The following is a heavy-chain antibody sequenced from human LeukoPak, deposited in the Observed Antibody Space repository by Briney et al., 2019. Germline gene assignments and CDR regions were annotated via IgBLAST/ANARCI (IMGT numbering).Heavy chain of an antibody. D-gene: IGHD3-22*01. J-gene: IGHJ4*02. V-gene: IGHV1-2*02. CDR3: ARIDYYDSSAVDY. Sequence: NPGRSLRLSCAAAGFTFSKFAMHWVRQAPGQGLEWMGWINPNSGGTNYAQKFQGRVTMTRDTSISTAYMELSRLRSDDTAVYYCARIDYYDSSAVDYWGQGTLVTVSS. CDR1: GFTFSKFA. CDR2: INPNSGGT.